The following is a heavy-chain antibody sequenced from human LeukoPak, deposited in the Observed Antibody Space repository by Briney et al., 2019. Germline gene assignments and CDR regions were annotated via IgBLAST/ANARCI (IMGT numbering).Heavy chain of an antibody. CDR2: INHSGST. Sequence: SETLSLTCAAYGGSFSGYYWSWIRQPPGKGLEWIGEINHSGSTNYNPSLKSRVTISVDTSKNQFSLKLSSVTAADTAVYYCARGRYDFWSGYYRGGYFDYWGQGTLVTVSS. V-gene: IGHV4-34*01. CDR3: ARGRYDFWSGYYRGGYFDY. CDR1: GGSFSGYY. D-gene: IGHD3-3*01. J-gene: IGHJ4*02.